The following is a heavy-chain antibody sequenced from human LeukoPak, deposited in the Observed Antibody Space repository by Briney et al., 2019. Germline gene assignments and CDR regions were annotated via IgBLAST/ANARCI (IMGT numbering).Heavy chain of an antibody. V-gene: IGHV4-39*01. J-gene: IGHJ4*02. Sequence: SETLALTCTVSGGSISSYSYYWGWIRQPPWKGLEWIGSIYYSGSTYYNPSLKSRVTISVDTSKNQFSLKLSSATAADTAVYYCARLAGLHRECFDYWGQGTLVTVSS. D-gene: IGHD3-10*01. CDR1: GGSISSYSYY. CDR3: ARLAGLHRECFDY. CDR2: IYYSGST.